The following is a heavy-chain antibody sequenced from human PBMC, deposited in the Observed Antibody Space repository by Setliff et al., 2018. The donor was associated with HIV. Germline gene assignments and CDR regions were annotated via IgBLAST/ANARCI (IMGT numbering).Heavy chain of an antibody. J-gene: IGHJ4*02. CDR1: GASMRDCY. CDR2: IFHTGSA. D-gene: IGHD3-3*01. CDR3: ARQVSIPGVAVTPLDY. V-gene: IGHV4-59*08. Sequence: PSETLSLTCTVSGASMRDCYWTWIRQSPGKGLEWIGHIFHTGSATYNPPLRSRLTMSIDTSSGQFSLRLTSVTAADAAVYYCARQVSIPGVAVTPLDYWGQGSLVTVSS.